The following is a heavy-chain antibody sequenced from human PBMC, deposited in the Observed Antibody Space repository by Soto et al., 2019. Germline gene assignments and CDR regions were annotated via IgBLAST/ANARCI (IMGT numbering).Heavy chain of an antibody. CDR1: GYTFTGYY. D-gene: IGHD1-20*01. CDR3: ARGTRITTPEGSFDY. Sequence: ASVKVSCKASGYTFTGYYMHWVRQAPGQGLEWMGWINPNTGGTNYAQKFQGWVTMTRDTSISTAYMELSRLRSDDTAVYYCARGTRITTPEGSFDYWGQGTLVTVSS. V-gene: IGHV1-2*04. J-gene: IGHJ4*02. CDR2: INPNTGGT.